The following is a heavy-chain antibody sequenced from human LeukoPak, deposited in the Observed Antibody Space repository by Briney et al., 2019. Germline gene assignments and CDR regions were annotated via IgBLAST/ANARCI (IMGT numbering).Heavy chain of an antibody. CDR1: GFIFSNYW. J-gene: IGHJ4*02. Sequence: GGSLRLSCAASGFIFSNYWMTWVRQAPGKGLEWVANIKEDGSEKYYVDSVKGRFTISRDNAKNSLFLQMSSLRVEDTAVYYCSGGSRFVDYWGQGTLVTVSS. CDR2: IKEDGSEK. V-gene: IGHV3-7*04. D-gene: IGHD3-10*01. CDR3: SGGSRFVDY.